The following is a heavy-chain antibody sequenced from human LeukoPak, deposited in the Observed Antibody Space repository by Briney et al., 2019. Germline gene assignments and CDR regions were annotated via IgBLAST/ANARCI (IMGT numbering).Heavy chain of an antibody. Sequence: GRSLRLSCAASGSTFSSYGMHWVRQAPGKGLEWVAVISYDGSNKYYADSVKGRFTISRDNSKNTLYLQMNSLRAEDTAVYYCAKEVRRAYYGSGRRLDYWGQGTLVTVSS. D-gene: IGHD3-10*01. V-gene: IGHV3-30*18. CDR3: AKEVRRAYYGSGRRLDY. CDR1: GSTFSSYG. CDR2: ISYDGSNK. J-gene: IGHJ4*02.